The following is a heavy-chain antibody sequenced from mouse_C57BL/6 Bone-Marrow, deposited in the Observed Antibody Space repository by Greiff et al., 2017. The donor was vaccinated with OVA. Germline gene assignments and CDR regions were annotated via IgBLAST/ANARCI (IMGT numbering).Heavy chain of an antibody. J-gene: IGHJ4*01. Sequence: QVQLQQSGAELMKPGASVKLSCKATGYTFTGYWIEWVKQRPGHGLEWIGEILPGSGSTNYNEKFKGKATFTADTSSNTAYMQLSSLTTEDSAIYYCARSLITTVQGYYYAMDYWGQGTSVTVSS. D-gene: IGHD1-1*01. CDR2: ILPGSGST. CDR3: ARSLITTVQGYYYAMDY. CDR1: GYTFTGYW. V-gene: IGHV1-9*01.